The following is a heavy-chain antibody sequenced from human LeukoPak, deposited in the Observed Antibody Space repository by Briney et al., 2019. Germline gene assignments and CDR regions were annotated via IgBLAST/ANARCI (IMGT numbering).Heavy chain of an antibody. D-gene: IGHD2/OR15-2a*01. CDR2: IFPSGGEI. CDR1: GFTFSTFA. V-gene: IGHV3-23*01. J-gene: IGHJ4*02. Sequence: TGGSLRLSCEASGFTFSTFAMIWVRQPPGKGLEWVSSIFPSGGEIHYADSVRGRFTISRDNSKSTLSLQMNSLSAEDTAIYYCATYRQVLLPFESWGQGTLVTVSS. CDR3: ATYRQVLLPFES.